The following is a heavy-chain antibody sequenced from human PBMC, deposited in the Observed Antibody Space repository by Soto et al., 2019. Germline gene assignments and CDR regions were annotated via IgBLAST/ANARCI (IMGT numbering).Heavy chain of an antibody. CDR1: GGSFSGYY. J-gene: IGHJ4*02. V-gene: IGHV4-34*01. D-gene: IGHD3-22*01. Sequence: PSETLSLTCAVYGGSFSGYYWSWIRQPPGKRLERIGEINHSGSTNYNPSLKSRLTISVDTSKNQFSLKLGAGTAADTAVYYCARGFVANDRSGYYLSYFDDWGQRTLVTVSS. CDR3: ARGFVANDRSGYYLSYFDD. CDR2: INHSGST.